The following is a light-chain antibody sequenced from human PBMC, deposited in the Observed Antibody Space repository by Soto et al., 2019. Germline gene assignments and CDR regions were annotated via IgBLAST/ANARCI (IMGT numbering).Light chain of an antibody. CDR2: AAS. CDR1: QTLSINS. CDR3: QQYDGAPLT. V-gene: IGKV3-20*01. J-gene: IGKJ3*01. Sequence: EIVLTQSPDTLSLSPGERATLFFRASQTLSINSLAWYQQKPGPAPRLLIYAASTRDTGIPDRFNGSGSGTDFALTINSLAPEDFAVYYCQQYDGAPLTFGPGTKVDIK.